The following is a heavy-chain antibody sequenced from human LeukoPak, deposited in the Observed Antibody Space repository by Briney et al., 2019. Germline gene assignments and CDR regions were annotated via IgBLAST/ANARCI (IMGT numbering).Heavy chain of an antibody. CDR1: GGSMSSSSYH. J-gene: IGHJ4*02. D-gene: IGHD7-27*01. V-gene: IGHV4-39*01. Sequence: SETLSLTCTVSGGSMSSSSYHWGWIRQPPGKGLEWIGSIYYSGSTYYNPSLKSRVTISVDTSKNQFSLKLSSVTAADTAVYYCARTNWGSLDFDYWGQGTLVTVSS. CDR2: IYYSGST. CDR3: ARTNWGSLDFDY.